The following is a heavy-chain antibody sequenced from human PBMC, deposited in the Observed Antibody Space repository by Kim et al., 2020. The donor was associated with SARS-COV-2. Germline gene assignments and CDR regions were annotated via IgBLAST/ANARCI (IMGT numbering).Heavy chain of an antibody. CDR1: GGSISSSSYY. CDR3: ARGDYFDY. V-gene: IGHV4-39*01. CDR2: IYYSGST. J-gene: IGHJ4*02. Sequence: SETLSLTCTVSGGSISSSSYYWGWIRQPPGKGLEWIGSIYYSGSTYYNPSLKSRVTISVDTSKNQFSLKLSSVTAADTAVYYCARGDYFDYWGQGTLVTVSS.